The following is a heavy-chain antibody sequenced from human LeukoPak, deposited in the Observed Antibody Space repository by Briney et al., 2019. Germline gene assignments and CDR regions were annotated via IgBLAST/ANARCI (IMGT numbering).Heavy chain of an antibody. V-gene: IGHV4-34*01. CDR1: GGSFSGYY. J-gene: IGHJ5*02. CDR3: ARARHGTFDP. Sequence: PSETLSLTCAVYGGSFSGYYWSWIRQPPGKGLEWIGEINHSGSTNYNPSLKSRVTISVDTSKNQFSLKLSSVTAADTAVYYCARARHGTFDPWGQGTLVTVSS. CDR2: INHSGST.